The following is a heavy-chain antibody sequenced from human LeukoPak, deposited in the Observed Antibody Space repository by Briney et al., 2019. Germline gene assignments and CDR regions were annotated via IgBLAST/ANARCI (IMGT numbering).Heavy chain of an antibody. CDR1: GGSISTYY. CDR2: IYYSGST. J-gene: IGHJ4*02. D-gene: IGHD4-17*01. V-gene: IGHV4-59*01. Sequence: SETLSPTCTVSGGSISTYYWSWIRQSQGKGLEWIGNIYYSGSTNYNPSPKSRVTISVDTSKNQFSLKLSSVTAADTAVYYCARVGWATVTTFGFDYWGQGTLVTVSS. CDR3: ARVGWATVTTFGFDY.